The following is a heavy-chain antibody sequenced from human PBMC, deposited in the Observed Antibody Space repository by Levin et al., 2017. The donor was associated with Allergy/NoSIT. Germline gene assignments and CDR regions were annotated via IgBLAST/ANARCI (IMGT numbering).Heavy chain of an antibody. V-gene: IGHV3-23*01. D-gene: IGHD3-16*01. J-gene: IGHJ4*02. CDR2: TSGGGDTT. Sequence: AGGSLRLSCAASGFTFSSYAMNWVRQAPGKGLEWVSATSGGGDTTYYADSVKGRFTISRDNSRDTLYLQMNSLRAEDTAVYYCAKAFYTTSWRTLDSWGQGTLVAVSS. CDR1: GFTFSSYA. CDR3: AKAFYTTSWRTLDS.